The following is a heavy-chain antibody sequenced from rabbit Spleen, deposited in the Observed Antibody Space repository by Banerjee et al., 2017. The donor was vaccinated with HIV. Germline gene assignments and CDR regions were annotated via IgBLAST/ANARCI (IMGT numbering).Heavy chain of an antibody. CDR3: ARDLPDIIGWNFGF. J-gene: IGHJ3*01. CDR2: IGAGSSGST. V-gene: IGHV1S40*01. D-gene: IGHD1-1*01. CDR1: GFSFNSGYD. Sequence: QSLEESGGGLVKPGASLTLTCKASGFSFNSGYDMCWVRQAPGKGLEWIACIGAGSSGSTYSATWAKGRFTISRASSTTVFLQMTSLTAADTATYFCARDLPDIIGWNFGFWGPGTLVTVS.